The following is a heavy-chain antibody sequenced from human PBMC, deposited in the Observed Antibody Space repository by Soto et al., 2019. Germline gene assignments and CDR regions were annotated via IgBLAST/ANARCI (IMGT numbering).Heavy chain of an antibody. CDR1: GFTVSSNY. CDR3: ARFNSELGYYFDY. J-gene: IGHJ4*02. V-gene: IGHV3-53*04. CDR2: IYSGGST. Sequence: GSLRLSCAASGFTVSSNYMSWVRQAPGKGLEWVSVIYSGGSTYYADSVKGRFKTSSHNSKTTLYLQKNSLRAEDTAVYYCARFNSELGYYFDYWGQGTLVTVSS. D-gene: IGHD6-6*01.